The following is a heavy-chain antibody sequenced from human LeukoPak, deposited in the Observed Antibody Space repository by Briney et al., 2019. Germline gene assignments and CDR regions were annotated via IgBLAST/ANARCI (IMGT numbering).Heavy chain of an antibody. D-gene: IGHD6-19*01. J-gene: IGHJ4*02. CDR3: AEDARVTGYSSGWSDFDY. CDR1: GFTFSSYG. V-gene: IGHV3-33*06. CDR2: IWYDGSNK. Sequence: PGGSLRLSCAASGFTFSSYGMHWVRQAPGKGLEWVAVIWYDGSNKYYADSVKGRFTISRDNSKNTLYLQMNSLRAEDTAVYYCAEDARVTGYSSGWSDFDYWGQGTLVTVSS.